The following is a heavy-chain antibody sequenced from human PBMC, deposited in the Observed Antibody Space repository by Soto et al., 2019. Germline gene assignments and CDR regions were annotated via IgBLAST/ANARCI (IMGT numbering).Heavy chain of an antibody. D-gene: IGHD3-9*01. CDR3: ARDQGLYDILTGYYDY. CDR1: GGTFSSYA. CDR2: IIPIFGTA. J-gene: IGHJ4*02. Sequence: ASVKVSCKASGGTFSSYAISWVRHAPGQGLEWMGGIIPIFGTANYAQKFQGRVTITADESTSTAYMELSSLRSEDTAVYYCARDQGLYDILTGYYDYWGQGTLVTVSS. V-gene: IGHV1-69*13.